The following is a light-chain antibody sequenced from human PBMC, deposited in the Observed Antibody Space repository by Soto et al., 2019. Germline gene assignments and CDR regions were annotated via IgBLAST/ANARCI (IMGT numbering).Light chain of an antibody. CDR2: GAS. Sequence: EIVMTQSPATLSVSPGERATLSCRASQSVSSNLAWYQQKPGQAPRLLIYGASTRATGIPARFRGSGSGTDFTLTISSLQSADFAVYYCQQYNNWPFTFGPGTKVDIK. CDR1: QSVSSN. V-gene: IGKV3-15*01. J-gene: IGKJ3*01. CDR3: QQYNNWPFT.